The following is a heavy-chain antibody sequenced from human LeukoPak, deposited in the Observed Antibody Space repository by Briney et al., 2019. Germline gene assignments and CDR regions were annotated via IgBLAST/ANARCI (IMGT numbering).Heavy chain of an antibody. D-gene: IGHD5-18*01. CDR3: ARGRLDTAMVGDY. J-gene: IGHJ4*02. Sequence: GGSLRLSCAASGFTFCDYYMSWIRQAPGKGLEWVSYISSSSSYTNYADSVKGRFTISRDNAKNSLYLQMNSLRAEDTAVYYCARGRLDTAMVGDYWGQGTLVTVSS. CDR1: GFTFCDYY. CDR2: ISSSSSYT. V-gene: IGHV3-11*06.